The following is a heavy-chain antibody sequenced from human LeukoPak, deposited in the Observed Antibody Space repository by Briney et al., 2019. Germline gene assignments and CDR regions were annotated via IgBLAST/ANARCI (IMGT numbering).Heavy chain of an antibody. V-gene: IGHV5-51*01. Sequence: GASLQISCKGSGYSFTSYWIGCVRPVPGKGLEWMGIIYPGDSDTRYSPSFQGQVTISADKSISTAYLQWSSLQASDTAMYYCARQLDYWGQGTLVTVSS. CDR2: IYPGDSDT. CDR1: GYSFTSYW. CDR3: ARQLDY. J-gene: IGHJ4*02.